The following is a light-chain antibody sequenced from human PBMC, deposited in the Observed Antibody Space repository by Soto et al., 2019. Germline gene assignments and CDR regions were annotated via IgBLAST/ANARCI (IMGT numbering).Light chain of an antibody. Sequence: EIVLTQSPGTLSLSPGERATLSCRASQSVPKNYLAWYQQKPGQAPRLLIYGPSSRATGIPDRFSGSGSGTDLTLSISRLEPEDFAVYYCHQYATSPQTCGQGTKVEIK. CDR2: GPS. V-gene: IGKV3-20*01. J-gene: IGKJ1*01. CDR1: QSVPKNY. CDR3: HQYATSPQT.